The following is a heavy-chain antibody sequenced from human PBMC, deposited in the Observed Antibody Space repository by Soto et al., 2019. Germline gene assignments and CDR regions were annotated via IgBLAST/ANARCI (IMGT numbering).Heavy chain of an antibody. CDR2: IYYSGST. J-gene: IGHJ4*02. D-gene: IGHD3-22*01. Sequence: SETLSLTCAVYGGSFSGYYWSWIRQPPGKGLEWIGYIYYSGSTNYNPSLKSRVTISVDTSKNQFSLKLSSVTAADTAVYYCARGTPGGDSSGYYYSSDYWGQGTLVTVSS. CDR3: ARGTPGGDSSGYYYSSDY. CDR1: GGSFSGYY. V-gene: IGHV4-59*08.